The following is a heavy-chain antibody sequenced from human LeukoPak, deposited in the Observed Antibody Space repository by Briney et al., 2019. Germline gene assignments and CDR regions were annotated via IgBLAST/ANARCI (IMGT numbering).Heavy chain of an antibody. CDR1: GFTFDDYA. V-gene: IGHV3-9*01. J-gene: IGHJ4*02. Sequence: TGRSLRLSCAASGFTFDDYAMHWVRQAPGKGLEWVSGISWNSGSIGYADSVKGRFTISRDNAKNSLYLQMNSLRAEDTALYYCAKGSSYYDSSGYSPFDYRGQGTLVTVSS. CDR2: ISWNSGSI. D-gene: IGHD3-22*01. CDR3: AKGSSYYDSSGYSPFDY.